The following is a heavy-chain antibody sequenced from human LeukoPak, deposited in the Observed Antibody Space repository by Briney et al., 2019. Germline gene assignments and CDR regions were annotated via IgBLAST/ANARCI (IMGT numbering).Heavy chain of an antibody. CDR3: ARHAYYYDRSGSYEAFDI. CDR1: GGSISSYY. D-gene: IGHD3-22*01. V-gene: IGHV4-59*08. J-gene: IGHJ3*02. CDR2: MYYSGST. Sequence: PSETLSLTCTVSGGSISSYYWSWIRQPPGKGLEWIGSMYYSGSTNYNPSLKSRVTISVDTSKNQFSLKLSSVTAADTAVYYCARHAYYYDRSGSYEAFDIWGQGTMVTVS.